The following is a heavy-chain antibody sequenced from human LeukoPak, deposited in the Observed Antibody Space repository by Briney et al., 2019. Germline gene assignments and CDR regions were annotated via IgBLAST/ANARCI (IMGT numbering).Heavy chain of an antibody. V-gene: IGHV3-23*01. Sequence: PGGSLRLSCAASGFTFSSYAMSWVRQAPGKGLEWVSAISGSGGSTYYADSVKGRFTISRDNSKNTLYLQINSLRAEDTAVYYCAKDRKVGDYGDYDAGYYFDYWGQGTLVTVSS. CDR3: AKDRKVGDYGDYDAGYYFDY. CDR2: ISGSGGST. D-gene: IGHD4-17*01. CDR1: GFTFSSYA. J-gene: IGHJ4*02.